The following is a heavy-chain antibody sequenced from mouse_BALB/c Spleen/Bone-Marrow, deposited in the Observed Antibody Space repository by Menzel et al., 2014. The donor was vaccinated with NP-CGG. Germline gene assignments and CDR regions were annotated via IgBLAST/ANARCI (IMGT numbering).Heavy chain of an antibody. Sequence: VQLQQSGPELVKPGASVKISCKTSGYTFTEYTMHWVKQSHGKSLEWIGGINPNNGGTYYNQKFKGKDTLTEDKSSSTAYMVLRSLTSEDSAVYCCARGFRQGGYAMDSWGQGTSVTVSS. CDR3: ARGFRQGGYAMDS. CDR2: INPNNGGT. CDR1: GYTFTEYT. J-gene: IGHJ4*01. V-gene: IGHV1-18*01.